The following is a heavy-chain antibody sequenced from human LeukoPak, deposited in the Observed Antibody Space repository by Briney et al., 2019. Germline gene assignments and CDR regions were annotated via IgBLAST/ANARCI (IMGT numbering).Heavy chain of an antibody. J-gene: IGHJ4*02. CDR3: AGSSSWYRGYFDY. D-gene: IGHD6-13*01. Sequence: QTGGSLRLSCAASGFTFSSYAMHWVRQAPGKGLEWVAVISYDGSNKYYADSVKGRFTISRDNSKNTLYLQMNSLRAEDTAVYYCAGSSSWYRGYFDYWGQGTLVTVSS. V-gene: IGHV3-30*04. CDR1: GFTFSSYA. CDR2: ISYDGSNK.